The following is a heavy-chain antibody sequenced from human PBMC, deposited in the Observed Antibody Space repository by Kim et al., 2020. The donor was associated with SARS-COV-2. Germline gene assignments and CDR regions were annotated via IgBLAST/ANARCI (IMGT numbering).Heavy chain of an antibody. J-gene: IGHJ6*02. CDR1: GYTFTSYY. Sequence: ASVKVSCKASGYTFTSYYMHWVRQAPGQGLEWMGIINPSGGSTSYAQKFQGRVTMTRDTSTSTVYMELSSLRSEDTAVYYCARDRGYCSGGSCYALYYYYGMDVWGQGTTVTVSS. V-gene: IGHV1-46*01. CDR2: INPSGGST. CDR3: ARDRGYCSGGSCYALYYYYGMDV. D-gene: IGHD2-15*01.